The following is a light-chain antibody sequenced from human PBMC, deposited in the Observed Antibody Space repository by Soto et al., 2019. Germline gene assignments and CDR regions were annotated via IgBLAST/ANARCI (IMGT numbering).Light chain of an antibody. Sequence: QSALTQPASVSGSPGQSITISCTGTSSDVGGYNYVSWYQQHPGKAPKLMIYEVSHRPSGVSNRFSGSKSGNTASLTISGLQAEDEADYYCSSYTSSSTLGLFGGGTKVTVL. V-gene: IGLV2-14*01. CDR3: SSYTSSSTLGL. J-gene: IGLJ2*01. CDR2: EVS. CDR1: SSDVGGYNY.